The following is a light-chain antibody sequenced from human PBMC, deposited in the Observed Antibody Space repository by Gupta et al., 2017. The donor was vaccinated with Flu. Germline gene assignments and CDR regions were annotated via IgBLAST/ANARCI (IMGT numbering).Light chain of an antibody. Sequence: QSALTQTPSASGSPGPSVTISCTGTSSDVGGYNYVSWYQQHPGKAPKLMIYEVSKRPSGVPDRFSGSKSGNTASLTVSGLQAEDEADYYCSSYAGSNTPYVFGTGTKVTVL. CDR2: EVS. J-gene: IGLJ1*01. CDR3: SSYAGSNTPYV. CDR1: SSDVGGYNY. V-gene: IGLV2-8*01.